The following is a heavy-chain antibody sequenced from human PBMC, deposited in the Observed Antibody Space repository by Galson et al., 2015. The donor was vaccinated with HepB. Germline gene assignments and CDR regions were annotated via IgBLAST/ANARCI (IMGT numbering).Heavy chain of an antibody. CDR2: ISGSGGCT. CDR3: AKSGQGLAFDI. D-gene: IGHD3-10*01. J-gene: IGHJ3*02. CDR1: GFTFSSYA. V-gene: IGHV3-23*01. Sequence: SLRLSCAASGFTFSSYAMGWVRQAPGKGLEWVSAISGSGGCTYYADSVKGRFTIPRDNSKNTLYLQMNSLRAEDTAVYYCAKSGQGLAFDIWGQGTMVTVSS.